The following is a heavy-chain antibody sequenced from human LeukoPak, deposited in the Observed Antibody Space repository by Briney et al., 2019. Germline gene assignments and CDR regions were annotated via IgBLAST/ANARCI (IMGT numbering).Heavy chain of an antibody. Sequence: PGGSLRLSCAASGFTFSSYSMNWVRQAPGKGLEWVSYISSSSSTIYYADSVRGRFTISRDNAKNSLYLQMNSLRAEDTAVYYCARDQDSYDIPHFDYWGQGTLVTVSS. D-gene: IGHD5-18*01. CDR1: GFTFSSYS. V-gene: IGHV3-48*01. CDR3: ARDQDSYDIPHFDY. CDR2: ISSSSSTI. J-gene: IGHJ4*02.